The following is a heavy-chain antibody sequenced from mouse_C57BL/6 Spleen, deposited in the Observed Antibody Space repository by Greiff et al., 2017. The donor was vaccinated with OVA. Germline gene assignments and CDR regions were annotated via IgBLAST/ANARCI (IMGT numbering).Heavy chain of an antibody. CDR2: IDPSDSYT. CDR3: ARVPFDY. J-gene: IGHJ2*01. CDR1: GYTFTSYW. Sequence: QVQLQQPGAELVKPGASVKLSCKASGYTFTSYWMQWVKQRPGQGLEWIGEIDPSDSYTNYNQKFKGKATLTVDTSSSTAYMQLSSLTSEDSAVYYCARVPFDYWGQGTTLTVSS. V-gene: IGHV1-50*01.